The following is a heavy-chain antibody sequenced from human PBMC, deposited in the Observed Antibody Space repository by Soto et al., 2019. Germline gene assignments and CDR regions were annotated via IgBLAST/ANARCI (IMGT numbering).Heavy chain of an antibody. CDR1: GFTFSDYW. D-gene: IGHD3-3*01. CDR2: IKRDGSTT. Sequence: GGSLRLSCAASGFTFSDYWMHWVRQAPGKGLEWVSRIKRDGSTTNYADSMKGRFTISRDNSKNTLYLQMNSLRAEDTAVYYCAKANPYDFGSYYYYYGMDVWGQGTTVTVSS. V-gene: IGHV3-74*01. J-gene: IGHJ6*02. CDR3: AKANPYDFGSYYYYYGMDV.